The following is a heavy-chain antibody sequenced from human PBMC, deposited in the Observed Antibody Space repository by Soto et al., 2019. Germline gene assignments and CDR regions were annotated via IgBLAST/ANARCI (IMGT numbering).Heavy chain of an antibody. CDR2: ISAYNGNT. CDR3: ARDKKLDTGMVPNRYFDY. Sequence: QVQLVQSGAEVKKPGASVKVSCKASGYTFTSYGISWVRQAPGQGLEWMGWISAYNGNTNYAQKLQGRVTMTTDTSTSTAYMELRSLRSDDTAVYYCARDKKLDTGMVPNRYFDYWGQGTLVTVSS. D-gene: IGHD5-18*01. V-gene: IGHV1-18*01. J-gene: IGHJ4*02. CDR1: GYTFTSYG.